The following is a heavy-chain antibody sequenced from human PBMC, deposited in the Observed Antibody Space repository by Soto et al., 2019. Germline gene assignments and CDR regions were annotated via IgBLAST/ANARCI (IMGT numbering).Heavy chain of an antibody. Sequence: EVQLLESGGGLVQPGGSLRLSCAASGFTFSSYAMSWVRQAPGKGLEWVSTISAGGGSTYYADSVKGRFTISRDNSKNTLYLQMNSLRAEDTAVYYCAKPPYGDDAGFDPWGQGNLVTVSS. CDR3: AKPPYGDDAGFDP. CDR2: ISAGGGST. CDR1: GFTFSSYA. V-gene: IGHV3-23*01. J-gene: IGHJ5*01. D-gene: IGHD4-17*01.